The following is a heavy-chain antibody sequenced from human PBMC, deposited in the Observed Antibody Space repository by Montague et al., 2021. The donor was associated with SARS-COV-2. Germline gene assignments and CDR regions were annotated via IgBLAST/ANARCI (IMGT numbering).Heavy chain of an antibody. CDR3: ARIRDYDILTGSSSGFDY. Sequence: PALMKPTQTLTLTCTFSGFSLSTSGMCVSWIRQPPGKALGWLALIDWGGDKYYSTSLKTRLTISKDTSKNQVVLTMTNMDPVDTATYYCARIRDYDILTGSSSGFDYWGQGTLVTVSS. D-gene: IGHD3-9*01. J-gene: IGHJ4*02. V-gene: IGHV2-70*01. CDR2: IDWGGDK. CDR1: GFSLSTSGMC.